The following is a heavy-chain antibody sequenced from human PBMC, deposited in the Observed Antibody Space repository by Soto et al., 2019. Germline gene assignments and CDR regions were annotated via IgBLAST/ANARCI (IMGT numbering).Heavy chain of an antibody. Sequence: ESGGGVVQPGRSLRLSCAASGFTFSSYAMHWVRQAPGKGLEWVAVISYDGSNKYYADSVKGRFTISRDNSKNTLYLQMNSLRAEDTAVYYCARSDLGYFDYWGQGTLVTVSS. CDR3: ARSDLGYFDY. V-gene: IGHV3-30-3*01. J-gene: IGHJ4*02. CDR2: ISYDGSNK. CDR1: GFTFSSYA.